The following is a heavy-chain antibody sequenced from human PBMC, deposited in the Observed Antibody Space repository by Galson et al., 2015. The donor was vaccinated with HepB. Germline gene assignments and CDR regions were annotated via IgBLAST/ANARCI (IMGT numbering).Heavy chain of an antibody. V-gene: IGHV3-48*01. J-gene: IGHJ6*02. CDR3: ARDMRITMIVVRPLYYYYGMDV. D-gene: IGHD3-22*01. Sequence: SLRLSCAASGFTFSSYSMNWVRQAPGKGLEWVSYISSSSSTIYYADYVKGRFTISRDNAKNSLYLQVNSLRAEDTAVYYCARDMRITMIVVRPLYYYYGMDVWGQGTTVTVSS. CDR1: GFTFSSYS. CDR2: ISSSSSTI.